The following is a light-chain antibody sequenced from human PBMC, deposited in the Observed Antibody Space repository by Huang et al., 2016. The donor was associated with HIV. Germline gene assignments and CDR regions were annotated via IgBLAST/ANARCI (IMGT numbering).Light chain of an antibody. CDR3: QQLNSYPYT. CDR1: QGISSY. CDR2: ASS. J-gene: IGKJ2*01. V-gene: IGKV1-9*01. Sequence: IQLTQSPSSLSASVGDRVTITCRASQGISSYVAWYQQKPRKAPKLLIYASSTLQSGVPSRFSGSGSGTDFTLTIIRLQPEDFATYYCQQLNSYPYTFGQGTKLEIK.